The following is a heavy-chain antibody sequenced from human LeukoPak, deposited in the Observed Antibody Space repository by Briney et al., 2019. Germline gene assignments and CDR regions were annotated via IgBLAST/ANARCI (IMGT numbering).Heavy chain of an antibody. CDR1: GFTFSSYG. D-gene: IGHD4-17*01. Sequence: PGGSLRLSCAASGFTFSSYGMHWVRQAPGKGLEWVAFIRYDGSNKYYADSVKGRFTISRDNSKNTLYLQMNSLRAEDTAVYYCAKDARYGDHHFDYWGQGTLVTVSS. V-gene: IGHV3-30*02. CDR3: AKDARYGDHHFDY. CDR2: IRYDGSNK. J-gene: IGHJ4*02.